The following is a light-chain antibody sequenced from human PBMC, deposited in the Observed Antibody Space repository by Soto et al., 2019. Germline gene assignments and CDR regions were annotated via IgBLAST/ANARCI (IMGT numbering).Light chain of an antibody. CDR2: EVN. J-gene: IGLJ2*01. CDR1: SSDVGGYNF. V-gene: IGLV2-14*01. CDR3: SSWTSSTTQV. Sequence: QLVLTQPASVSGSPGQSITISCTGTSSDVGGYNFVSWYQQHPGKAPKLMIFEVNHRPSGVSNRFSGSKSGNTASLTISGLQAEDEADYYCSSWTSSTTQVLGGGTKLT.